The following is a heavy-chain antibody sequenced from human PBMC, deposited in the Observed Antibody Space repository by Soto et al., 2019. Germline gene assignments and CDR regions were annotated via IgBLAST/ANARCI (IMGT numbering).Heavy chain of an antibody. Sequence: GVSLRLSCAASGVSLSGYAMDWFRQGPGKGLEYVSGISSNGVGTYYANSVQGRFTISRDNSKNTVYLQMGSLRPEDMAVYYCARRTRRDLCYMDVWGKGTTVTVSS. J-gene: IGHJ6*03. CDR3: ARRTRRDLCYMDV. CDR2: ISSNGVGT. V-gene: IGHV3-64*01. D-gene: IGHD6-6*01. CDR1: GVSLSGYA.